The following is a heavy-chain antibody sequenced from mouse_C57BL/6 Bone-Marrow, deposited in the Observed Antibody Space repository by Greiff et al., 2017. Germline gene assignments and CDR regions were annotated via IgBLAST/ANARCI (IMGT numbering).Heavy chain of an antibody. Sequence: VQLQQSGAELMKPGASVKLSCKASGYTFTGYWMEWVKQRPGHGLEWIGEILPGNGSTNYNQKFKGKATFTADTSSNTAYMQLSSLTSEDSAIYYCAGLPLLQRCYYALDYWGQGTLVTVSS. V-gene: IGHV1-9*01. D-gene: IGHD1-1*01. CDR1: GYTFTGYW. CDR3: AGLPLLQRCYYALDY. J-gene: IGHJ4*01. CDR2: ILPGNGST.